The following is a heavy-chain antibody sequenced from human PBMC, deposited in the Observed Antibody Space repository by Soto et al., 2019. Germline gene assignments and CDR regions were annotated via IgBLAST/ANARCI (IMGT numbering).Heavy chain of an antibody. Sequence: VASVKVSCKASGGTFSSYAISWVRQAPGQGLEWMGGIIPIFGTANYAQKFQGRVTITADESTSTAYMELSSLRSEDTAVYYCARVLRGYCSGGSRYSTGFYYYYGMDVWGQGTTVTVSS. J-gene: IGHJ6*02. D-gene: IGHD2-15*01. CDR1: GGTFSSYA. CDR3: ARVLRGYCSGGSRYSTGFYYYYGMDV. V-gene: IGHV1-69*13. CDR2: IIPIFGTA.